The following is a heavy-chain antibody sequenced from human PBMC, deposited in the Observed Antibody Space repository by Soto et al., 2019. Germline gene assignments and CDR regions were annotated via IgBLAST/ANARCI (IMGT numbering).Heavy chain of an antibody. CDR1: RGSIISYY. Sequence: QVQLQESGPGLVKPSETLSLTCTVSRGSIISYYWSWIRQPPGKGLEWIGYIYYSGSTNYNPSLKSRVTISVVTSKNQFSLKLSSVTAADTAVYYCARHGARHGYNYVDYWGQGTLVTVSS. CDR3: ARHGARHGYNYVDY. J-gene: IGHJ4*02. D-gene: IGHD5-12*01. CDR2: IYYSGST. V-gene: IGHV4-59*08.